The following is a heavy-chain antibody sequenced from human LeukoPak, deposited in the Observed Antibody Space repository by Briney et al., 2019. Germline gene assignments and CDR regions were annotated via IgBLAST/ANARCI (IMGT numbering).Heavy chain of an antibody. CDR1: GGSISSGDYY. J-gene: IGHJ5*02. D-gene: IGHD4-11*01. CDR3: ARDGLLDDYMRWFDP. CDR2: IYYSGST. Sequence: PSETLSLTCTVSGGSISSGDYYWSWIRQPPGKGLEWIGYIYYSGSTNYNPSLKSRVTISVDTSKNQFSLKLSSVTAADTAVYYCARDGLLDDYMRWFDPWGQGTLVTVSS. V-gene: IGHV4-61*08.